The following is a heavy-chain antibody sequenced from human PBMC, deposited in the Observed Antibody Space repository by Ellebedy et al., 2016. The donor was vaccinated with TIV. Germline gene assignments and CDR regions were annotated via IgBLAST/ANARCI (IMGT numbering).Heavy chain of an antibody. D-gene: IGHD6-13*01. CDR2: ISYDGSNK. CDR3: AREGSRQQLVLSY. V-gene: IGHV3-30*03. CDR1: GFTFSSYG. Sequence: GESLKISCAASGFTFSSYGMHWVRQAPGKGLEWVAVISYDGSNKYYADSVKGRFTISRDNSKNTLYLQMNSLRAEDTAVYYCAREGSRQQLVLSYWGQGTLVTVSS. J-gene: IGHJ4*02.